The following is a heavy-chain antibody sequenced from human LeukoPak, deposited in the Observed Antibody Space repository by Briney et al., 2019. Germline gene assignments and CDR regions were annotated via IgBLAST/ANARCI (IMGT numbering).Heavy chain of an antibody. V-gene: IGHV4-34*01. J-gene: IGHJ5*02. CDR3: ARNPVVVAATPGVGFDP. D-gene: IGHD2-15*01. CDR1: GGSFSGYY. CDR2: IYHSGST. Sequence: PSETLSLTCAVYGGSFSGYYWRWIRQPPGKGLEWIESIYHSGSTYYNPSLKSRVTISVDTSKNQFSLKLSSVTAADTAVYYCARNPVVVAATPGVGFDPWGQGTLVTVSS.